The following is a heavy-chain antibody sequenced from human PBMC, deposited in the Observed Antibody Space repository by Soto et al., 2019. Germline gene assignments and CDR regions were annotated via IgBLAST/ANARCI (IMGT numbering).Heavy chain of an antibody. J-gene: IGHJ1*01. V-gene: IGHV3-66*01. D-gene: IGHD2-15*01. CDR2: IYSGGST. Sequence: EVQLVESGGGLVQPGGSLRLSCAASGFTVSSNYMSWVRQAPGKGLEWVSVIYSGGSTYYADSVKGRFTISRDNSKNTLYLQMNSLRGEDTAVYYCARDSVEGYCSGGSCWKYFQHWGQGTLVTVSS. CDR1: GFTVSSNY. CDR3: ARDSVEGYCSGGSCWKYFQH.